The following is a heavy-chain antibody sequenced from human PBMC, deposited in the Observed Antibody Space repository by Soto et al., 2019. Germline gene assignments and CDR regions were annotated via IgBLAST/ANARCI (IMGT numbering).Heavy chain of an antibody. CDR2: ISYDGNDK. V-gene: IGHV3-30*18. CDR3: AKTFGDSNGYFVNWLDP. Sequence: LRLSCAASGFTFSSYGVHWVRQAPGKGLEWVAVISYDGNDKQYADSVKGRFTISRDNSKNTLYLEMNSLRAEDTAVYYCAKTFGDSNGYFVNWLDPWGQGALVTVSS. D-gene: IGHD3-22*01. J-gene: IGHJ5*02. CDR1: GFTFSSYG.